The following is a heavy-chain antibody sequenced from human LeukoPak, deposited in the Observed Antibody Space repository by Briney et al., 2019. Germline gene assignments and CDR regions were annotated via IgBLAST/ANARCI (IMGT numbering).Heavy chain of an antibody. Sequence: SETLSLTCTVSGGSISSDYWSWIRQPPGKGLEWIGYIYYSGSTNYNPSLKSRVTISVDTSKNQFSLKLSSVTAADTAVYYCARRDFYFDYWGQGTLVTVSS. D-gene: IGHD3-3*01. CDR3: ARRDFYFDY. CDR2: IYYSGST. J-gene: IGHJ4*02. V-gene: IGHV4-59*08. CDR1: GGSISSDY.